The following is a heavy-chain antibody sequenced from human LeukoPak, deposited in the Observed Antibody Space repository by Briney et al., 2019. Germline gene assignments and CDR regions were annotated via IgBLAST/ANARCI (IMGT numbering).Heavy chain of an antibody. Sequence: KRGESLKISCKGSGYTFTNYWISWVRQIPGKVLEWMGRIDPSDLYTNYTPSFRFHVTISADKSTSSPCLQWRSLKASATAIYYCARHRDTIPADYYYGMDVWGQGTTVTVSS. CDR2: IDPSDLYT. CDR1: GYTFTNYW. CDR3: ARHRDTIPADYYYGMDV. J-gene: IGHJ6*02. D-gene: IGHD3-10*01. V-gene: IGHV5-10-1*01.